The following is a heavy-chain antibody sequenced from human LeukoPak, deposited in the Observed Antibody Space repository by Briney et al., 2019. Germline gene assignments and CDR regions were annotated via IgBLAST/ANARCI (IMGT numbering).Heavy chain of an antibody. CDR1: GGSISSSSYY. V-gene: IGHV4-39*07. J-gene: IGHJ5*02. D-gene: IGHD3-3*01. CDR3: ARDHDFWSGNYRFDP. CDR2: IYYSGST. Sequence: PSETLSLTCTVSGGSISSSSYYWGWIRQPPGKGLEWIGSIYYSGSTYYNPSLKSRVTISVDTSKNQFSLKLSSVTAADTAVYYCARDHDFWSGNYRFDPWGQGTLVTVSS.